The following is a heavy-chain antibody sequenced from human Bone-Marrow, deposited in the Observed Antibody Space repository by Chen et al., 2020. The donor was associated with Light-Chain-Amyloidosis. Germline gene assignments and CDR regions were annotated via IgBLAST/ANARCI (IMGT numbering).Heavy chain of an antibody. CDR2: ISGDAAST. Sequence: EVQLVESGGGVVQPGGSLRLSCAASGFSFDDYAMHWVRQAPGKGLEWVSVISGDAASTDYADSVRGRFTISRDNSKNSLYLQMNSLRTDDTALYYCTRVPSYRSGWSRWGQGTLVTVSS. CDR3: TRVPSYRSGWSR. J-gene: IGHJ4*02. CDR1: GFSFDDYA. D-gene: IGHD6-19*01. V-gene: IGHV3-43*02.